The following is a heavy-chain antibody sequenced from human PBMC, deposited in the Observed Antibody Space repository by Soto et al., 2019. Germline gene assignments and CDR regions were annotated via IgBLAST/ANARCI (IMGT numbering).Heavy chain of an antibody. CDR1: GLPFSKAW. J-gene: IGHJ4*02. CDR3: TTDEEDNGNDGDFDY. Sequence: EVHLVESGGGLVKPGGSLRLSCEASGLPFSKAWMSWVRQAPGKGLEWVGRTKNKGTTDYAAPVKDRFTISRDDSQNMVYLQMDSLKTEDTAVYYCTTDEEDNGNDGDFDYWGQGTLVTVSS. D-gene: IGHD1-1*01. V-gene: IGHV3-15*01. CDR2: TKNKGTT.